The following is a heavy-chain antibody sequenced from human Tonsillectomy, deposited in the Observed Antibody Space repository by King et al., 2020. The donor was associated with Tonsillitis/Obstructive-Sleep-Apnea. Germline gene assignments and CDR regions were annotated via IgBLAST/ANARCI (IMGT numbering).Heavy chain of an antibody. J-gene: IGHJ4*02. D-gene: IGHD2-2*01. CDR1: GFTFSSYG. Sequence: VQLVESGGGVVQPGRSLRLSCAASGFTFSSYGMHWVRQAPGKGLEWVAVIWYDGSNKYYADSVKGRFTISRDNSKNTLFLQMNSLRAEDTAVYYCARGDCNITSCYLVDYWGQGTLVTVSS. CDR2: IWYDGSNK. CDR3: ARGDCNITSCYLVDY. V-gene: IGHV3-33*01.